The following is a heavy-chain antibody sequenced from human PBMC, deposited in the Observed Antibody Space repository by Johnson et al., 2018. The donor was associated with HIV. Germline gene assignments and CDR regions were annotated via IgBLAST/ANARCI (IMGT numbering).Heavy chain of an antibody. CDR3: ARRDSGSLSFDL. J-gene: IGHJ3*01. V-gene: IGHV3-30*03. Sequence: QVQLVESGGGLVQPGGSLILSCVVSGFTFRDYYMSWIRQAPGKGLQWVAVISYDGTNKYYADSVQGRFTISRDNAKNSLYLQVNSLRAEDTALYYCARRDSGSLSFDLWGQGTMVTVSS. CDR2: ISYDGTNK. CDR1: GFTFRDYY. D-gene: IGHD1-26*01.